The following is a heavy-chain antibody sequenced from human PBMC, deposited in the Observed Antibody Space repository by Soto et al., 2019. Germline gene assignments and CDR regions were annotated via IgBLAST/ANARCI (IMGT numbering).Heavy chain of an antibody. CDR2: IKSKANGGTT. CDR1: GFTFGNAW. D-gene: IGHD2-21*01. Sequence: EVQLVESGGGLVRPGGSVRLSCAASGFTFGNAWMSWVRQAPGQGLEWVGRIKSKANGGTTDHAAPVKGRFTISRDDSKNTLFLQMNSLQHEAAAVYFCTADSPGGNSDYFDYWGQGTLVTVSS. J-gene: IGHJ4*02. V-gene: IGHV3-15*01. CDR3: TADSPGGNSDYFDY.